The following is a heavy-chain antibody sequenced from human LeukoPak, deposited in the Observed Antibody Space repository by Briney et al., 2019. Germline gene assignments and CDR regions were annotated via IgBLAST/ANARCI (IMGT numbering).Heavy chain of an antibody. CDR2: INQDGSTI. V-gene: IGHV3-7*01. Sequence: GGSLRLSCGASGFTFRNDWMSWVRQAPGKGLEWVANINQDGSTIYYVDSVKGRFTISRDNAKSSLYLQMNSLRVEDRAVYYCVRANSSGWSFDPWGQGILVTVSS. J-gene: IGHJ5*02. CDR3: VRANSSGWSFDP. D-gene: IGHD6-19*01. CDR1: GFTFRNDW.